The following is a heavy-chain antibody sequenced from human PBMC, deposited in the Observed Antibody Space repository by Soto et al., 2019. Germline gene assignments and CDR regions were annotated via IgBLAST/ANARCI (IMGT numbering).Heavy chain of an antibody. V-gene: IGHV3-23*01. D-gene: IGHD3-3*01. J-gene: IGHJ4*02. CDR3: EQDRGFLEWFF. Sequence: PGGSLRLSCAASGFTFSSYAMSWVRQAPGKGLEWVSAISGSGGSTYYADSVKGRFTISRDNSKNTLYLQMNSLRAEDTAVYYCEQDRGFLEWFFWGQGTLVTVSS. CDR2: ISGSGGST. CDR1: GFTFSSYA.